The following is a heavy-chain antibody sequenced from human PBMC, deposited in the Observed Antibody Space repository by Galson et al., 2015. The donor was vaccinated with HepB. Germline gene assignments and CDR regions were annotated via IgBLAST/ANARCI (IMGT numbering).Heavy chain of an antibody. CDR1: GGSISSGGYY. V-gene: IGHV4-31*03. D-gene: IGHD1-26*01. CDR2: IYYSGST. Sequence: TLSLTCTVSGGSISSGGYYWSWIRQHPGTGLEWIGYIYYSGSTYYNPSLKSRVTISVDTSKNQFSLKLSSVTAADTAVYYCARDLVGATELFAFDIWGQGTMVTVSS. J-gene: IGHJ3*02. CDR3: ARDLVGATELFAFDI.